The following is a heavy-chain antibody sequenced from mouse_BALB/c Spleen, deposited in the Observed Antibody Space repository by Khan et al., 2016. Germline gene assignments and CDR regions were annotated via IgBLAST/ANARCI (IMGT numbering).Heavy chain of an antibody. Sequence: EVQLQESGPELVKPGASVKVSCKASGYAFTSYNMYWVKQSHGKSLEWIGYIDPYNGGTSYSQKFKGKATLTVDKSSSTAYMHLNSLTSEDSAVYYDATAGITAVEAKGLDYWDQGTTLTVSS. V-gene: IGHV1S135*01. CDR3: ATAGITAVEAKGLDY. CDR2: IDPYNGGT. D-gene: IGHD1-1*01. J-gene: IGHJ2*01. CDR1: GYAFTSYN.